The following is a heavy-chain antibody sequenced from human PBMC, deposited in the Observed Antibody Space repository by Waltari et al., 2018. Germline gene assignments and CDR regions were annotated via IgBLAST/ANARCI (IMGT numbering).Heavy chain of an antibody. J-gene: IGHJ6*02. Sequence: QVQLVQSGAEVKKPGASVKVSCKASGYTFTSYDINWVRLATGHGLEWMGWRNPKSGNTGDAQKVQGRVTMTRNTSISTAYMELSSLRSEDTAVYYCALIGYCSSTSCSKGDYYGMDVWGQGTTVTVSS. CDR2: RNPKSGNT. V-gene: IGHV1-8*01. CDR1: GYTFTSYD. CDR3: ALIGYCSSTSCSKGDYYGMDV. D-gene: IGHD2-2*01.